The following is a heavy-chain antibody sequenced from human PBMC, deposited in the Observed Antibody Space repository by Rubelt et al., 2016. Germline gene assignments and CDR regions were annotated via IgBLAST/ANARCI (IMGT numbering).Heavy chain of an antibody. CDR1: GFHFSSYA. CDR2: VSGGGAT. Sequence: EVQLLESGGGLVQPGGSLRLSCAASGFHFSSYAMSWVRQATGKGPEWVSGVSGGGATYYADAVMSRFTSSSDSSQNTLYLQMNSLRAEDTAIYYCARTYYWGQGTLVTVSS. D-gene: IGHD1-7*01. J-gene: IGHJ4*02. V-gene: IGHV3-23*01. CDR3: ARTYY.